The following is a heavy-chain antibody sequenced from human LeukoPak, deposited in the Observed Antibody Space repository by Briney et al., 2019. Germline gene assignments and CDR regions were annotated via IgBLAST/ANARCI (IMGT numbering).Heavy chain of an antibody. CDR3: ARVAGSDGYNYGYYFDY. V-gene: IGHV3-30*04. J-gene: IGHJ4*02. CDR2: ISYDGSNK. CDR1: GFTFSSHA. D-gene: IGHD5-24*01. Sequence: GRSLRLSCAASGFTFSSHAMHWVRQAPGKGLEWVAVISYDGSNKYYADSVKGRFTISRDNSKNTLYLQMNSLRAEDTAVYYCARVAGSDGYNYGYYFDYWGQGTLVTVSS.